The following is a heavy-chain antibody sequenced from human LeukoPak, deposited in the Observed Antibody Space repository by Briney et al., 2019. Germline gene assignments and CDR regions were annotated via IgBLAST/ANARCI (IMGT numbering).Heavy chain of an antibody. V-gene: IGHV4-34*01. CDR1: SGSFSGYF. D-gene: IGHD3-22*01. Sequence: SETLSLTCAVYSGSFSGYFWTYIRQPPGMGLEWIGEINQRGSTNYNPSLKGRVTISVDTSKNQFSLRLRSVTAADTAVYYCARGSLYYGDSSAYFDYWDQGTLVTVSS. CDR2: INQRGST. CDR3: ARGSLYYGDSSAYFDY. J-gene: IGHJ4*02.